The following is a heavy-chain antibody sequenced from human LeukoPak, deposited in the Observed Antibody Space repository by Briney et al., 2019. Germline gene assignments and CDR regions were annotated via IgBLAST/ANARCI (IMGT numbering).Heavy chain of an antibody. CDR1: GFTFSSYW. CDR3: ARLLLWFGEQVDY. D-gene: IGHD3-10*01. V-gene: IGHV3-7*03. J-gene: IGHJ4*02. Sequence: GGSLRLSCAASGFTFSSYWMSWVRQAPGKGLEWVTNIKQDGSEKYYVDSVKGRFTISRDNAKNSLYLQMNSLRAEDTAVYYCARLLLWFGEQVDYWGQGTLVTVSS. CDR2: IKQDGSEK.